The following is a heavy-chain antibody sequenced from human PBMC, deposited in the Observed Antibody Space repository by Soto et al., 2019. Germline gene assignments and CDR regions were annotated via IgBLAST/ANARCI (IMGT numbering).Heavy chain of an antibody. V-gene: IGHV4-30-4*01. CDR1: GGSISSGDYY. CDR2: IYYSGST. CDR3: ARGVTMVLGVIIPWFDP. D-gene: IGHD3-10*01. Sequence: QVQLQESGPGLVKPSQTLSLTCTVSGGSISSGDYYWSWIRQPPGKGLEWIGYIYYSGSTYYNPSLRGRVTCSLDTSKNHFSLRLSSVTAAATAVYYCARGVTMVLGVIIPWFDPWGQGTLGTVSS. J-gene: IGHJ5*02.